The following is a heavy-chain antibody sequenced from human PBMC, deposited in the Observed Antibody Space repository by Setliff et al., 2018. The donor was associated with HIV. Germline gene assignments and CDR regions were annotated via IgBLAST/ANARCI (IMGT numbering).Heavy chain of an antibody. CDR3: ARENYDILTGYYNY. Sequence: ASVKVSCKASGYTFTNYGISWVRQAPGQGLGWLGWISAYNGNTNYAQKIQGRVTMTTDTSTSTAYMELRSLSSDDTAVHYCARENYDILTGYYNYWGQGTLVTVSS. CDR2: ISAYNGNT. V-gene: IGHV1-18*01. J-gene: IGHJ4*02. CDR1: GYTFTNYG. D-gene: IGHD3-9*01.